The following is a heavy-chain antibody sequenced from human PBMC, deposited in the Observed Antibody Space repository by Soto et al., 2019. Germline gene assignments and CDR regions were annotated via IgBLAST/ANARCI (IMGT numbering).Heavy chain of an antibody. V-gene: IGHV3-13*01. CDR3: AREQYCSRTSCQGSRALDI. J-gene: IGHJ3*02. CDR2: IGTAGDT. CDR1: GFTFSIYD. Sequence: PGGSLRLSCAASGFTFSIYDMHWVRQPTGKGLEWVSAIGTAGDTYYPDSAKGRFTISRENAKNSLYLQMNTLRPGDTAVYYCAREQYCSRTSCQGSRALDIWGQGTMVTVSS. D-gene: IGHD2-2*01.